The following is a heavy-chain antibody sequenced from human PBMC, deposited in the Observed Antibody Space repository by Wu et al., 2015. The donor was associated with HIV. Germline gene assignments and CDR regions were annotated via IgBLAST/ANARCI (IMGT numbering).Heavy chain of an antibody. CDR3: ARDGGRGYNYASLDY. CDR2: INPSGGST. Sequence: QVQLVQSGAEVKKPGASVKVSCKASGYIFTTYYMHWVRQAPGQGPEWMGVINPSGGSTTYTQKFQDRVTMTRDTSTTTVYMKLSGLRSEDTAIYYCARDGGRGYNYASLDYWGQGTLVTVSS. D-gene: IGHD5-18*01. V-gene: IGHV1-46*01. J-gene: IGHJ4*02. CDR1: GYIFTTYY.